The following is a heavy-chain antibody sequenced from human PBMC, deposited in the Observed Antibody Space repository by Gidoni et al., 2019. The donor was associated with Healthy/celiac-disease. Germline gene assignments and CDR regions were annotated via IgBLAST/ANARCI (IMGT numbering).Heavy chain of an antibody. CDR1: GYTFTSYG. V-gene: IGHV1-18*04. CDR3: ARDQGVGGWYPEDDAFDI. Sequence: QVQLVQSGAEVKKPGASVKVSCKASGYTFTSYGISWVRQAPGQGLEWMGWISAYNGNTNYAQKLQGRVTMTTDTSTSTAYMELRSLRSDDTAVYYCARDQGVGGWYPEDDAFDIWGQGTMVTVSS. J-gene: IGHJ3*02. CDR2: ISAYNGNT. D-gene: IGHD6-19*01.